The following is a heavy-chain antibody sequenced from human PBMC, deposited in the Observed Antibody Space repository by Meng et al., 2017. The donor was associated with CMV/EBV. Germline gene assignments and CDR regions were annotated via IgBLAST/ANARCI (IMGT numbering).Heavy chain of an antibody. Sequence: QGKRVQSGAEVKKPGASVKVSCKASGYTFTGYYMHWVRQAPGQGLEWMGWINPNSGGTNYAQKFQGRVTMTRDTSISTAYMELSRLRSDDTAVYYCATYIGNYINWYFDLWGRGTLVTVSS. CDR1: GYTFTGYY. J-gene: IGHJ2*01. V-gene: IGHV1-2*02. D-gene: IGHD1-7*01. CDR3: ATYIGNYINWYFDL. CDR2: INPNSGGT.